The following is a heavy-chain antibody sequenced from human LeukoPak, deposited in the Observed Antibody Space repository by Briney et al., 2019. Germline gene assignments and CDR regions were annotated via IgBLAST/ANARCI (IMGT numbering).Heavy chain of an antibody. CDR1: GGSISSYS. Sequence: SETLSLTCTVSGGSISSYSWSWIRQPPGKGLEWIGYIYHSGSTYYNPSLKSRVTISVDRSKNQFSLKLSSVTAADTAVYYCARVLYGDYANWFDPWGQGTLVTVSS. CDR2: IYHSGST. J-gene: IGHJ5*02. D-gene: IGHD4-17*01. V-gene: IGHV4-30-2*01. CDR3: ARVLYGDYANWFDP.